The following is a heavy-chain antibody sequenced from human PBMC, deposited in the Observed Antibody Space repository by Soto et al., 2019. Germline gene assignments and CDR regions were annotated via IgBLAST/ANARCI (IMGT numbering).Heavy chain of an antibody. V-gene: IGHV1-69*12. CDR1: GGTFSSYA. Sequence: QVQLVQSGAEVKKPGSSVKVSCKASGGTFSSYAISWVRQAPGQGLEWMGGIIPIFGTANYAQKFQGRVTITADESTRTAYMELSSLRAEDTAVYYCARGRPITFGGVIVSLDWFDPWGQGTLVTVSS. D-gene: IGHD3-16*02. CDR3: ARGRPITFGGVIVSLDWFDP. J-gene: IGHJ5*02. CDR2: IIPIFGTA.